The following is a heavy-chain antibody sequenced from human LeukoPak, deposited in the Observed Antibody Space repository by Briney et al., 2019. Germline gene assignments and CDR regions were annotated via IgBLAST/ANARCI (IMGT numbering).Heavy chain of an antibody. CDR1: GFTVSSNY. CDR2: IYSGGST. CDR3: ARGRTGYGGNSRPDYFDY. D-gene: IGHD4-23*01. V-gene: IGHV3-53*01. Sequence: GGSLRLSCAASGFTVSSNYMSWVRQAPGKGLEWVSVIYSGGSTYYADSVKGRFTISRDNSKNTLYLQMNSLRAEDTAVYYCARGRTGYGGNSRPDYFDYWGQGTLVTVSS. J-gene: IGHJ4*02.